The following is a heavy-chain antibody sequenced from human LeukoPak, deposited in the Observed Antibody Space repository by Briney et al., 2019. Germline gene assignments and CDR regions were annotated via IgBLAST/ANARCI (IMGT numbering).Heavy chain of an antibody. Sequence: PGGSLRLSCAASGFTFSSYWMHWVRQAPGKGLVWVSRINSDGSSTSYADSVKGRFTISRDNAKNSLYLQMNSLRAEDTAVYYCAREVAGTYGMDVWGQGTTVTVSS. J-gene: IGHJ6*02. D-gene: IGHD6-19*01. CDR1: GFTFSSYW. CDR2: INSDGSST. V-gene: IGHV3-74*01. CDR3: AREVAGTYGMDV.